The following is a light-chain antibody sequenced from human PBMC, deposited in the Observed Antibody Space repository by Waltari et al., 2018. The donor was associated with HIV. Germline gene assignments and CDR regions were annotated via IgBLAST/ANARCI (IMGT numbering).Light chain of an antibody. CDR2: EVT. CDR1: SSDIGDYNY. V-gene: IGLV2-11*01. CDR3: CSFAGSYTLV. Sequence: QSALTQPRSVSGSPGQSVTISCTGTSSDIGDYNYVSWYQQHPGKAPKLMTYEVTKRPSGVPDRFSGSKSGNTASLTISGLQAEDEAAYYCCSFAGSYTLVFGGGTKLTVL. J-gene: IGLJ3*02.